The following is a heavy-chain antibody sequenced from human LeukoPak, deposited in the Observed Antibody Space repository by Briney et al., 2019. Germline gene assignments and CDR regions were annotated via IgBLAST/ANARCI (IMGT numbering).Heavy chain of an antibody. J-gene: IGHJ5*02. D-gene: IGHD4-17*01. CDR3: AASFGDYVNWFDP. CDR1: GFTFDDYG. Sequence: GGSLRLSCAASGFTFDDYGMSWVCQAPGKGLEWVSGINWNGGSTGYADSVKGRFTISRDNAKNSLYLQMNSLRAEDTALYHCAASFGDYVNWFDPWGQGTLVTVSS. V-gene: IGHV3-20*01. CDR2: INWNGGST.